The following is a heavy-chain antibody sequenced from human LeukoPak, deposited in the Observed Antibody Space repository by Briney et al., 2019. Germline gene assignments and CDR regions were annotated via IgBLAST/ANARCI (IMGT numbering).Heavy chain of an antibody. V-gene: IGHV3-53*01. Sequence: QAGGSLRLSCAASGFTFSSYAMHWVRQAPGKGLEWVSFIYSDSSTYYADSVRGRFTISRDNSKNTLFLQMNSLRAEDTAVYYCARRAGIYSHPYDYWGQGTLVTVSS. J-gene: IGHJ4*02. CDR1: GFTFSSYA. D-gene: IGHD1-14*01. CDR2: IYSDSST. CDR3: ARRAGIYSHPYDY.